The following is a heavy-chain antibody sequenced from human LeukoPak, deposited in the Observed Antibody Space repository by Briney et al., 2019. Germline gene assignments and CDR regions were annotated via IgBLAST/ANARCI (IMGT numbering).Heavy chain of an antibody. J-gene: IGHJ4*02. D-gene: IGHD3-3*01. CDR1: GGSISSSSYY. CDR2: IYYSGST. V-gene: IGHV4-39*01. CDR3: AAEDYDFWSGYAQLPDY. Sequence: SETLSLTCTVSGGSISSSSYYWGWIRQPPGKGLEWIGSIYYSGSTYYNPSLKSRVTISVDTSKNQFSPKLSSVTAADTAVYYCAAEDYDFWSGYAQLPDYWGQGTLVTVSS.